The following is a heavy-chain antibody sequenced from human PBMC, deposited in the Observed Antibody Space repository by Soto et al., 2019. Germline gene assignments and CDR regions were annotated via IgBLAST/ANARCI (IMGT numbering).Heavy chain of an antibody. CDR2: ISSSSSYI. V-gene: IGHV3-21*01. CDR1: GFTFSSYS. Sequence: GGSLGLSCAASGFTFSSYSMNWVRQAPGKGLEWVSSISSSSSYIYYADSVKGRFTISRDNAKNSLYLQMNSLRAEDTAVYYCARGIPAGDCGGDCYPFDYWGQGTLVTVSS. CDR3: ARGIPAGDCGGDCYPFDY. J-gene: IGHJ4*02. D-gene: IGHD2-21*02.